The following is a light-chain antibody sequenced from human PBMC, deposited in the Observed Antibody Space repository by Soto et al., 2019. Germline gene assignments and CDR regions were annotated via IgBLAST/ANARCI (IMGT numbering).Light chain of an antibody. J-gene: IGKJ2*01. V-gene: IGKV1-5*03. Sequence: DIQMTQSPSTLSASVGDRVTITCRASQTISSWLAWYQQKAGKAPKLLIYKASSLDSGVPSRFSGSGSGTEFTLTISSLQPDDFATYYCQQYDSYSPFGQGTKLEIK. CDR1: QTISSW. CDR2: KAS. CDR3: QQYDSYSP.